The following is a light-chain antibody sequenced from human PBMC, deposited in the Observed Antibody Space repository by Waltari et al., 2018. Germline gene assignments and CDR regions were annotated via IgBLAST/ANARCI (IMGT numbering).Light chain of an antibody. CDR3: AAWDDSPNGYV. CDR2: SNN. CDR1: SSNIGSNT. Sequence: QSVLTQPPSASGTPGQRVTISCSGRSSNIGSNTVNWYQQLPGTAPKLLIYSNNQRPSGVPDRFSGSKSGTSASLAISGLQSEDEADYYCAAWDDSPNGYVFGTGTKVTVL. J-gene: IGLJ1*01. V-gene: IGLV1-44*01.